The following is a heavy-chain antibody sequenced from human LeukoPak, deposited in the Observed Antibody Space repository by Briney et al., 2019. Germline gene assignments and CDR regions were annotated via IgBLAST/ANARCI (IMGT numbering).Heavy chain of an antibody. CDR1: GDSISSGSYL. V-gene: IGHV4-39*01. CDR2: HYYNGVT. J-gene: IGHJ4*02. CDR3: ARYYYGSGSYYLYYFDY. D-gene: IGHD3-10*01. Sequence: SETLSLTCTVSGDSISSGSYLWGWIRLPPGKGLEWIGDHYYNGVTSYNPSLKSRVTISVDTSTNQFSLILTSVTAADTAVYYCARYYYGSGSYYLYYFDYWGQGTLVTVSS.